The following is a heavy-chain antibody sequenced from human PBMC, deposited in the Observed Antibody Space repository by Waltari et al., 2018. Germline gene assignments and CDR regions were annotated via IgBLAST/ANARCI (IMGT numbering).Heavy chain of an antibody. CDR2: IYTSGST. J-gene: IGHJ4*02. V-gene: IGHV4-61*02. CDR3: VDLGGVIDGFDY. CDR1: GGSISSGSYY. D-gene: IGHD3-16*02. Sequence: QVQLQESGPGLVKPSQTLSLTCTVSGGSISSGSYYWSWIRQPAGKGLEWIGRIYTSGSTNYNPSLKSRVTISVDTSKNQFSLKLSSVTAADTAVYYCVDLGGVIDGFDYWGQGTLVTVSS.